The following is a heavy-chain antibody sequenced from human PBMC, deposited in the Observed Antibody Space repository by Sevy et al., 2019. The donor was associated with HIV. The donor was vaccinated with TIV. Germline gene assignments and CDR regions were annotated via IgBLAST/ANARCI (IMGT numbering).Heavy chain of an antibody. D-gene: IGHD6-19*01. V-gene: IGHV3-23*01. CDR3: AKVLARGVAEAGSAWGMDV. J-gene: IGHJ6*02. CDR1: GFTFSNYA. CDR2: ISGSGGTT. Sequence: GGSLRLSCAASGFTFSNYAMNWVRQAPGKGLEWVSSISGSGGTTYYADSVEGRFTISRDKSKNTLYLQMHSLRAEDTAVYYCAKVLARGVAEAGSAWGMDVWGQGTTVTVSS.